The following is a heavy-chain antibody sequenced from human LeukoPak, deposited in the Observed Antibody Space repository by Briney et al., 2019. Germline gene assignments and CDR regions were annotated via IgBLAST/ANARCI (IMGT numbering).Heavy chain of an antibody. J-gene: IGHJ6*02. Sequence: GRSLRLSCAASGFTFSSYAMHWVRQAPGKRLEWVAVISYDGSNKYYADSVKGRFTISRDNAKNLLYLQMSSLRAEDAAVYYCAREGGYQYYYAMDVWGQGTTVTVSS. V-gene: IGHV3-30-3*01. CDR2: ISYDGSNK. CDR1: GFTFSSYA. D-gene: IGHD3-16*01. CDR3: AREGGYQYYYAMDV.